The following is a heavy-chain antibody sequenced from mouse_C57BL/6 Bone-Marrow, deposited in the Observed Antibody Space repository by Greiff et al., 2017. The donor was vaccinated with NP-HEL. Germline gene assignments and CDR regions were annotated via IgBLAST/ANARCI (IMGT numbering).Heavy chain of an antibody. Sequence: QVQLKQSGAELVKPGASVKMSCKASGYTFTTYPIEWMKQNPGKGLEWIGNFHPDNDDTKYNEKFKVKATLTVEKSSSTVYLELSRLTSDDSAVYYCARGRDGNFCWYFDVGGRGTTITVSS. CDR1: GYTFTTYP. D-gene: IGHD2-1*01. J-gene: IGHJ1*03. V-gene: IGHV1-47*01. CDR2: FHPDNDDT. CDR3: ARGRDGNFCWYFDV.